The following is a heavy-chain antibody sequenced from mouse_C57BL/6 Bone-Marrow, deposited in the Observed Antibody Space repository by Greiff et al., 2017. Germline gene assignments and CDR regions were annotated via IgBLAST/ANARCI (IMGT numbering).Heavy chain of an antibody. V-gene: IGHV1-15*01. CDR3: TRQGLDGSSQYYVDY. D-gene: IGHD1-1*01. CDR2: IDPETGGT. J-gene: IGHJ2*01. CDR1: GYTFTDYE. Sequence: QVQLQQPGAELVRPGASVTLSCKASGYTFTDYEMHWVKQTPVHGLEWIGAIDPETGGTAYNQKFKGKAILTADKSSSTAYMELRSRTSEDSAVYYCTRQGLDGSSQYYVDYWGQGTTLTVSS.